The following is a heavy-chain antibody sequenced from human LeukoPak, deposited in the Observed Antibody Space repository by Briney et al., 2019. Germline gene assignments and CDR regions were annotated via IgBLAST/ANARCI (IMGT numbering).Heavy chain of an antibody. J-gene: IGHJ4*02. Sequence: PGGSLRLSCAASGFPFDDYAMLWVRQAPGKGLEWVSFISWHGGTTYYADSVKGRFTISRDNSKNTLYLQMNSLRAEDTAVYYCARGPSGYHNTGGQGTLVTVSS. CDR3: ARGPSGYHNT. CDR1: GFPFDDYA. CDR2: ISWHGGTT. V-gene: IGHV3-43D*03. D-gene: IGHD5-12*01.